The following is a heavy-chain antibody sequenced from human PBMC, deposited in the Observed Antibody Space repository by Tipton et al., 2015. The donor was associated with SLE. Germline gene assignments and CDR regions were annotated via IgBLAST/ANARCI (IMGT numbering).Heavy chain of an antibody. J-gene: IGHJ5*02. D-gene: IGHD3-22*01. CDR3: PIYYHDSTGLHWFDP. CDR2: LSYSGST. Sequence: TLSLTCTVSGGSLSSYYWSWIRQSPEKGLEWIGYLSYSGSTNYNPSLESRVTISVDTSKNQFSLKLSSVTAADTAVYYCPIYYHDSTGLHWFDPWGQGTLVTVSS. CDR1: GGSLSSYY. V-gene: IGHV4-59*12.